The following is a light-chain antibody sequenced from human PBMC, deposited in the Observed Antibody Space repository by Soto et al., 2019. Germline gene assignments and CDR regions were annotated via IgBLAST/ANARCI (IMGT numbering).Light chain of an antibody. CDR1: ETIKNY. CDR2: TAS. Sequence: DIPMTQSPSSLSASVGDRVTITCRASETIKNYLNWYQQKPGKAPRLLIYTASNLQSGVPSRFSGSGSGTDFTLTIAGLQPEDIATYYCQQSYSSSRTFGQGTKVEIK. J-gene: IGKJ1*01. CDR3: QQSYSSSRT. V-gene: IGKV1-39*01.